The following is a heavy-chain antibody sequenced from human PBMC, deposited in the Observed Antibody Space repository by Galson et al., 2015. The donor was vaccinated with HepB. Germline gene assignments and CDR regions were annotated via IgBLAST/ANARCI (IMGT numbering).Heavy chain of an antibody. V-gene: IGHV2-26*01. J-gene: IGHJ6*03. CDR2: IFSSGEK. D-gene: IGHD3-9*01. CDR1: GFSLTTATMG. Sequence: PALVKPTQTLTLTCNVSGFSLTTATMGVSWIRQPPGKALEWLAHIFSSGEKSYHTSLKSRLTIPKAASKSQVVLTLTNVDPVDTATYYCARIETLSDVSTGTSTYYFYYYHMDVWGKGTTVTVSS. CDR3: ARIETLSDVSTGTSTYYFYYYHMDV.